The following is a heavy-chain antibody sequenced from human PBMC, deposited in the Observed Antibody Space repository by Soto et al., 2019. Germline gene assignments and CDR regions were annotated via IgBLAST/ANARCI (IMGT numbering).Heavy chain of an antibody. D-gene: IGHD3-3*01. CDR2: IDWDGDE. V-gene: IGHV2-70*01. CDR1: GFSLSSIGMC. CDR3: SRSITRSGFFNWFDS. Sequence: SGPTLVNPTQTLTLTCTFSGFSLSSIGMCVSWIRQPPGKALEWLALIDWDGDEYYSTSLETRLTISKDTSKNQVVLTMSIMDPVDTATYYCSRSITRSGFFNWFDSWGQGTLVTVSS. J-gene: IGHJ5*01.